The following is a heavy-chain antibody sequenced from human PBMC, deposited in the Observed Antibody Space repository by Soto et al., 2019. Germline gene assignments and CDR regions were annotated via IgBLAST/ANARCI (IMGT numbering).Heavy chain of an antibody. J-gene: IGHJ6*02. V-gene: IGHV3-49*03. Sequence: GGSLRLSCTASGFTFGDYAMSWFRQAPGKGLEWVGFIRSKAYGGTTEYAASVKGRFTISRDDSKSIAYLQMNSLKTEDTAVYYCTSGYCSGGSCYPYYYYGMDVWGQGTTVTVSS. CDR1: GFTFGDYA. D-gene: IGHD2-15*01. CDR3: TSGYCSGGSCYPYYYYGMDV. CDR2: IRSKAYGGTT.